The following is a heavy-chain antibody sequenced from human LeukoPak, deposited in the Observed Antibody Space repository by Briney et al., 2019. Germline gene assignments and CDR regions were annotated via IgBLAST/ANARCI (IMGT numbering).Heavy chain of an antibody. CDR2: IYPGDSVT. J-gene: IGHJ4*02. CDR3: ARQDGDGLYYFDY. V-gene: IGHV5-51*01. Sequence: PGESLKISCKGSGYSFNYYWIAWVRQMPGKGPEWMGIIYPGDSVTRYSPSFQGQVTISADKSITTAYLQWSSLKASDTAIYYRARQDGDGLYYFDYWGQGTLVTVSS. CDR1: GYSFNYYW. D-gene: IGHD3-10*01.